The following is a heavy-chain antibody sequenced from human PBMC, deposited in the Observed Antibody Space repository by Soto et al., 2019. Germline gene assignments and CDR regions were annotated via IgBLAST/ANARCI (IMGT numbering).Heavy chain of an antibody. Sequence: PGGSLRLSCAASGFTFSSYSMNWVRQAPGKGLEWVSYIRSSSDTIYYADSVKGRFTISRDNAKNSLSLYLNSLRVEDTAVYYCARVGQGFWYFDLWGRATLVTVSS. V-gene: IGHV3-48*01. CDR3: ARVGQGFWYFDL. CDR2: IRSSSDTI. CDR1: GFTFSSYS. J-gene: IGHJ2*01.